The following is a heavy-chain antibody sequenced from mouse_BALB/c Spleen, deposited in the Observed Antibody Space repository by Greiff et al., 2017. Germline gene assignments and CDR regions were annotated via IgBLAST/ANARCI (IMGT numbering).Heavy chain of an antibody. Sequence: EVKLMESGPGLVKPSQSLSLTCSVTGYSITSGYYWNWIRQFPGNKLEWMGYISYDGSNNYNPSLKNRISITRDTSKNQFFLKLNSVTTEDTATYYCAREVYYGSSLDYWGQGTTLTVSS. D-gene: IGHD1-1*01. CDR2: ISYDGSN. CDR1: GYSITSGYY. J-gene: IGHJ2*01. V-gene: IGHV3-6*02. CDR3: AREVYYGSSLDY.